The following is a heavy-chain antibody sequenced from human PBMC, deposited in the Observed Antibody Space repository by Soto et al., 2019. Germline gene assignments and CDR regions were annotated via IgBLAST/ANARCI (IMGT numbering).Heavy chain of an antibody. CDR1: GGSVSSGSYY. CDR2: IYYSGST. D-gene: IGHD1-26*01. J-gene: IGHJ4*02. CDR3: ARRWGPAFDF. Sequence: SETLSLTCTVSGGSVSSGSYYWSWIRQPPGKGLEWIGYIYYSGSTNYNPSLKSRVTISVDTSKNQFSLKLSSVTAADTAVYYCARRWGPAFDFWGQGTLVTVSS. V-gene: IGHV4-61*01.